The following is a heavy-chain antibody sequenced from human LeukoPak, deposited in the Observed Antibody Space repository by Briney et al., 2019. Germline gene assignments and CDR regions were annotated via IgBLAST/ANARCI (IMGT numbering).Heavy chain of an antibody. J-gene: IGHJ4*02. CDR3: ARMGAIAGASANPDY. Sequence: SETLSLTCTVSGGSISGYYWSWIRQPPGKGLEWIGYIYYSGTTDYSPSLRSRVTMSLDTSKNQFSLKLSSVTTADTAVYYCARMGAIAGASANPDYWGQGTLVSVSS. CDR1: GGSISGYY. CDR2: IYYSGTT. D-gene: IGHD4/OR15-4a*01. V-gene: IGHV4-59*01.